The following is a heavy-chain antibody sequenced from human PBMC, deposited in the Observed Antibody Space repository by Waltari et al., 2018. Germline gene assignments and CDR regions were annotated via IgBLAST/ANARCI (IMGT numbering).Heavy chain of an antibody. CDR1: GFTFSSYA. D-gene: IGHD1-26*01. CDR3: AKDLTGATDTLKDDY. J-gene: IGHJ4*02. Sequence: EVQLLESGGGLVQPGGSLRLSCAASGFTFSSYAMSWVRQAPGKGLEWVSAISGSGGSTYDADSVKGRFTISRDNSKNTLYLQMNSLRAEDTAVYYCAKDLTGATDTLKDDYWGQGTLVTVSS. CDR2: ISGSGGST. V-gene: IGHV3-23*01.